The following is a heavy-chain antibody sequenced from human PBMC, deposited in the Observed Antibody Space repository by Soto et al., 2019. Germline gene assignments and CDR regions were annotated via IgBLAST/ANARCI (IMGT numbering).Heavy chain of an antibody. V-gene: IGHV3-33*01. Sequence: GGSLRLSCAASGFTFSSYGMHWVRQAPGKGLEWVAVIWYDGSNKYYADSVKGRFTISRDNSKNTLYLQMNSLRAEDTAVYYCARDLEDIVVVPAAMSSGYYGMDVWGQGTTVTVSS. D-gene: IGHD2-2*01. CDR2: IWYDGSNK. J-gene: IGHJ6*02. CDR3: ARDLEDIVVVPAAMSSGYYGMDV. CDR1: GFTFSSYG.